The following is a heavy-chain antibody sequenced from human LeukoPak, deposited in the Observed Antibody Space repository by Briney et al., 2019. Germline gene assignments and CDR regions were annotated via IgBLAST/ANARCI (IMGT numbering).Heavy chain of an antibody. J-gene: IGHJ4*02. CDR1: GFTFSSYA. Sequence: PGGSLRLSCAASGFTFSSYAIHWVRQAPGKGLEWVAVISYDGSNKYYADSVKGRFTISRDNSKKTLYLQMNSLRAEDTAVYCCARGWDTAMYFDYWGQGTLVTVSS. V-gene: IGHV3-30*04. CDR3: ARGWDTAMYFDY. D-gene: IGHD5-18*01. CDR2: ISYDGSNK.